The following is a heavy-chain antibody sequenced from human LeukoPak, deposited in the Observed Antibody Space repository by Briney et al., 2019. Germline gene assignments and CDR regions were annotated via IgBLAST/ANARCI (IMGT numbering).Heavy chain of an antibody. J-gene: IGHJ4*02. D-gene: IGHD2-2*01. CDR2: IYHSGST. CDR1: GGSISSSNW. CDR3: ARDYCSSTSCYSALDY. V-gene: IGHV4-4*02. Sequence: SETLSLTCTVSGGSISSSNWWSWVRQSPGKGLEWIREIYHSGSTNYNPSLKSRVTISVDKSKNQLSLKLTSVTAADTAMYHCARDYCSSTSCYSALDYWGQGILVTVSS.